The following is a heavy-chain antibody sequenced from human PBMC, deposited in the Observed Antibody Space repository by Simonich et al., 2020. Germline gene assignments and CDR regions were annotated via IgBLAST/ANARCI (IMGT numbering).Heavy chain of an antibody. Sequence: QVQLVESGGGVVQPGRSLRLSCAASGFTFSGYAMHWVRQAPGKGLEWVAVISYEGSNKYYADSVKGRFTISRDNSKNTLYLQMNSLRAEDTAVYYCAREGAGNDAFDIWGQGTMVTVSS. J-gene: IGHJ3*02. CDR3: AREGAGNDAFDI. CDR2: ISYEGSNK. CDR1: GFTFSGYA. D-gene: IGHD1-26*01. V-gene: IGHV3-30*07.